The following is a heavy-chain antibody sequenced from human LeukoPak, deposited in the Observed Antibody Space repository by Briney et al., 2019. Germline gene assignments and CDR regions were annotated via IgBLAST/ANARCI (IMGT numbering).Heavy chain of an antibody. CDR3: ASGSAYYYDSSGLFDY. CDR1: GGSISSSSYY. V-gene: IGHV4-39*01. Sequence: SETLSLPCTVSGGSISSSSYYWGWIRQPPGKGLEWIGSIYYSGSTYYNPSLKSRVTISVDTSKNQFSLKLSSVTAADTAVYYCASGSAYYYDSSGLFDYWGQGTLVTVSS. D-gene: IGHD3-22*01. CDR2: IYYSGST. J-gene: IGHJ4*02.